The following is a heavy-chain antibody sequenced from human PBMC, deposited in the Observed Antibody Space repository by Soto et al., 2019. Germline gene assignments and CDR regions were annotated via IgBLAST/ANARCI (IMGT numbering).Heavy chain of an antibody. CDR3: ARAPTYYYGSGSSEFDY. J-gene: IGHJ4*02. Sequence: SETLSLTCTVSGGSISSYYWSWIRQPPGKGLEWIGYIYYSGSTNYNPSLKSRVTISVDTSKNQFSLKLSSVTAADTAVYYCARAPTYYYGSGSSEFDYWGQGTLVTVSS. CDR1: GGSISSYY. D-gene: IGHD3-10*01. V-gene: IGHV4-59*01. CDR2: IYYSGST.